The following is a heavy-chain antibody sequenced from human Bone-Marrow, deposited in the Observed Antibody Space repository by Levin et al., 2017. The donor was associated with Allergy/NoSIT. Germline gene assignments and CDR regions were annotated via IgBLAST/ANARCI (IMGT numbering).Heavy chain of an antibody. CDR1: GGSISSSHEY. J-gene: IGHJ4*02. Sequence: SETLSLTCTVSGGSISSSHEYWGWIRQPPGKGLEWIGSIHYSARTYYNPSLNSRITISLDTSNNQFSLQLSSVTAADTAVYYCGRQSRMAIISTWGQGTLVIVSS. V-gene: IGHV4-39*01. D-gene: IGHD5-24*01. CDR3: GRQSRMAIIST. CDR2: IHYSART.